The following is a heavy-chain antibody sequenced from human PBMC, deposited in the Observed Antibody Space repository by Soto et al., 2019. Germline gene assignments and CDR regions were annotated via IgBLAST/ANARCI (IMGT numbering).Heavy chain of an antibody. Sequence: WETLSLTCTVSGGSISSYYWSWIRQPPGKGLEWIGYIYYSGSTNYNPSLKSRVTISVDTSKNQFSLKLSSVTAADTAVYYCARVVPIPFWFDPWGQGTLVTVSS. D-gene: IGHD3-10*01. CDR2: IYYSGST. CDR3: ARVVPIPFWFDP. V-gene: IGHV4-59*01. CDR1: GGSISSYY. J-gene: IGHJ5*02.